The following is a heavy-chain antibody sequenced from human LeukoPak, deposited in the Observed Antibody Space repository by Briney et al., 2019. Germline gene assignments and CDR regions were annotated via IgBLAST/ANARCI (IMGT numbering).Heavy chain of an antibody. CDR3: ARGEDGGNIALDP. Sequence: ASVKVSCKPSGYTFTRYAMNWVRQAPGQGLEWMGWMNTNTGNPTYAQGFTGRFVFSLDTSVSTAYLQISSLKAEDTAVYYCARGEDGGNIALDPWGQGTLVTVSS. V-gene: IGHV7-4-1*02. D-gene: IGHD4-23*01. J-gene: IGHJ5*02. CDR2: MNTNTGNP. CDR1: GYTFTRYA.